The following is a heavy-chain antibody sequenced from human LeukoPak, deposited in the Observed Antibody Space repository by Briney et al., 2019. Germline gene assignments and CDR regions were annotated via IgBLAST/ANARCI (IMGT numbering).Heavy chain of an antibody. D-gene: IGHD2-2*01. J-gene: IGHJ5*02. V-gene: IGHV4-61*02. CDR3: ARDQGYSSSTSCSRFDP. Sequence: SETLSLTCTVSGGSISSGSYYWSWIRQPAGKGLEWIGRIYTSGSTNYNPSLKSRVTISVDTSKNQFSLKLSSVTAADTAVYYCARDQGYSSSTSCSRFDPWGQGTLVTVSS. CDR1: GGSISSGSYY. CDR2: IYTSGST.